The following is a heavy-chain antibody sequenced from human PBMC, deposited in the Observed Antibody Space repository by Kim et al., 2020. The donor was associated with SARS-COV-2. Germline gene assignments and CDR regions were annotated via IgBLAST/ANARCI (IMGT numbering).Heavy chain of an antibody. J-gene: IGHJ4*02. D-gene: IGHD6-13*01. Sequence: YTPSLKRRVTISVDTSKNQFSLKLSSVTAADTAVYYCAREYSSSWLPFDYWGQGTLVTVSS. V-gene: IGHV4-34*01. CDR3: AREYSSSWLPFDY.